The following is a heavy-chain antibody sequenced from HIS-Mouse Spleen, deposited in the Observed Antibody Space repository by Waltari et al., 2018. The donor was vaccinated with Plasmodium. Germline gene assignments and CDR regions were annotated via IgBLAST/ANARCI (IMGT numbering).Heavy chain of an antibody. J-gene: IGHJ4*02. Sequence: QVQLQQWGAGLLKPSETLSLTCAVYGGSFSGYYWSWIRQPPGKGLDWIGEINHSGSTTYIPSLKSRVTISVDTSKNQFSLKLSSVTAADTAVYYCARVRPGYYFDYWGQGTLVTVSS. CDR3: ARVRPGYYFDY. D-gene: IGHD6-6*01. CDR2: INHSGST. CDR1: GGSFSGYY. V-gene: IGHV4-34*01.